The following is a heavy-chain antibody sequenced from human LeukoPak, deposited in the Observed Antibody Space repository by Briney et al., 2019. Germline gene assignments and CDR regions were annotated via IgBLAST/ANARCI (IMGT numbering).Heavy chain of an antibody. CDR1: GFIFDDYV. V-gene: IGHV3-9*01. Sequence: GRSLRLSCAASGFIFDDYVMHWVRQAPGKGLEWVSGISWTGATLGYADSVKGRFTISRDDAKNSLYLQMNSLRAEDTAVYYCAKDPYSSSSHPGYWGQGTLVTVSS. CDR2: ISWTGATL. J-gene: IGHJ4*02. D-gene: IGHD6-6*01. CDR3: AKDPYSSSSHPGY.